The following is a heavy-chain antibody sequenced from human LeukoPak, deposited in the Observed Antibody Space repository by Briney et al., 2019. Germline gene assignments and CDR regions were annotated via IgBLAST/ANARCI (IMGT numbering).Heavy chain of an antibody. J-gene: IGHJ4*02. Sequence: PGGSLRLSCAASGFTVSNDYMAWVRQAPGRGLEWVSLIYGDGTTFYTDSVKGRFTISRDNFKNTMYLQMNSLRPEDTALYYCARGGSYQSFDYWGQGTLVTVSS. CDR3: ARGGSYQSFDY. V-gene: IGHV3-66*02. CDR1: GFTVSNDY. D-gene: IGHD1-26*01. CDR2: IYGDGTT.